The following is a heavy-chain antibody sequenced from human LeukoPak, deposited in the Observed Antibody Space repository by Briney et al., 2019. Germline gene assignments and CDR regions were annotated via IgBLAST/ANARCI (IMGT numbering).Heavy chain of an antibody. CDR3: ARVSSGSWWALDY. V-gene: IGHV3-74*01. J-gene: IGHJ4*02. Sequence: GGSLRLSCAASGFTFSSYWMHWVRQAPGKGLVWVSRINTDGSSTSYADSVKGRFTISRDNAKNTLYLQMNSPRAEDTAVYYCARVSSGSWWALDYWGQGTLVTVSS. CDR2: INTDGSST. CDR1: GFTFSSYW. D-gene: IGHD6-13*01.